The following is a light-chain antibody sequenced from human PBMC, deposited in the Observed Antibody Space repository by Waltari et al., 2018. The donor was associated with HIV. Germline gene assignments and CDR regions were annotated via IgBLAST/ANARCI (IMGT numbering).Light chain of an antibody. V-gene: IGKV3-11*01. J-gene: IGKJ4*01. Sequence: IVLTQSPATLSLSPGERAALSCRASQSVGNQLSWYQQKPGQAPRLLINDASNRAPCIPGRFSATGSGTDFTLTINSLESEDFAIYYCQQHTSWPLTFGGGTKVEIK. CDR3: QQHTSWPLT. CDR2: DAS. CDR1: QSVGNQ.